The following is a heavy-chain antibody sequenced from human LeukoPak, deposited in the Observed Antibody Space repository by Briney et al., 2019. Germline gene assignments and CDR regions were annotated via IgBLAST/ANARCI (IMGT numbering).Heavy chain of an antibody. J-gene: IGHJ4*02. CDR1: GFTFSSYA. CDR3: AKSMEGNYRGHYDY. V-gene: IGHV3-23*01. CDR2: ISGSGGST. D-gene: IGHD1-7*01. Sequence: GGSLRLSCAASGFTFSSYAMSWVRQAPGKGLEWVSAISGSGGSTYYADSVKGRFTISRDNSKNTLYLQMNSLRAEDTAVYYCAKSMEGNYRGHYDYWGQGTLVTVSS.